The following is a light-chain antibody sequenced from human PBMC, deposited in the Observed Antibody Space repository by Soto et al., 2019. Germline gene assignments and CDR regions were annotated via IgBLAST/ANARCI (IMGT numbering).Light chain of an antibody. V-gene: IGKV3-20*01. CDR2: GAS. CDR3: QQYVISVT. Sequence: EIVLTQSPVTLSLSPGERCTLSCRASQSISGNYLAWYKQKPGQAPRLLIYGASNRATGIPERFSGSGSGTEFTLTIGRMQPQDYAMYYCQQYVISVTFGQGTRLEI. J-gene: IGKJ5*01. CDR1: QSISGNY.